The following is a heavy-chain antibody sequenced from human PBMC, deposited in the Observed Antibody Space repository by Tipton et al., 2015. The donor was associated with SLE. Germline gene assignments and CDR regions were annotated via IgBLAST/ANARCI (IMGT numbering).Heavy chain of an antibody. J-gene: IGHJ4*02. Sequence: SLRLSCAASGFTFSDYYMSWIRQAPGKGLEWVSYISSSGSTIYYADSVKGRFTISRDNSKNTLYLQMNSLRAEDTAVYYCAKVGYYYDSSGYLDYWGQGTLVTVSS. D-gene: IGHD3-22*01. V-gene: IGHV3-11*04. CDR1: GFTFSDYY. CDR3: AKVGYYYDSSGYLDY. CDR2: ISSSGSTI.